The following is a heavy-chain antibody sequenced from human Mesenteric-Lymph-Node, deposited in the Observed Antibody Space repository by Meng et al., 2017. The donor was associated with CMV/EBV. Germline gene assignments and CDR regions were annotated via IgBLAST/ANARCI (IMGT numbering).Heavy chain of an antibody. CDR1: GFTFSAYW. Sequence: GESLKISCTTSGFTFSAYWMHWVRQTPGKGLVWVSRLTPDGGMTDYADSVKGRFTISRDNAKSTLYLQMNSLRAEDTAVYYCARGYRHYDSSGYFPIDYWGQGTLVTVSS. CDR3: ARGYRHYDSSGYFPIDY. V-gene: IGHV3-74*01. CDR2: LTPDGGMT. D-gene: IGHD3-22*01. J-gene: IGHJ4*02.